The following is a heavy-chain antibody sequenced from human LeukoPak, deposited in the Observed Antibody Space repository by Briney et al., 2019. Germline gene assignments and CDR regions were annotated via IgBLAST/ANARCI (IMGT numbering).Heavy chain of an antibody. V-gene: IGHV3-15*01. Sequence: PGGSLRLSCVGSGFTFSNALMSWVRQAPGKGLEWVGQIKTKTDGGTTDSAATVKGRFTISRDDSKNTLYLQMNSLKTEDTAMYYCTTLYGSGNYYWGQGTLVTVSS. CDR2: IKTKTDGGTT. CDR1: GFTFSNAL. J-gene: IGHJ4*02. CDR3: TTLYGSGNYY. D-gene: IGHD3-10*01.